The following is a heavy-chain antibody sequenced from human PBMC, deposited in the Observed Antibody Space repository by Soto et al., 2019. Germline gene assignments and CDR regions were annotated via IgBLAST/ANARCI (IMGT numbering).Heavy chain of an antibody. CDR2: INSHGDST. Sequence: GGSLRLSCAASGFTFSNHVMSWVRQAPGKGPEWVSRINSHGDSTYYADSVRGRFTISRDNAENTLYLQMSSLRAEDSAVYYCARATPVVGYDYWGQGTLVTVSS. CDR1: GFTFSNHV. D-gene: IGHD1-26*01. V-gene: IGHV3-23*01. CDR3: ARATPVVGYDY. J-gene: IGHJ4*02.